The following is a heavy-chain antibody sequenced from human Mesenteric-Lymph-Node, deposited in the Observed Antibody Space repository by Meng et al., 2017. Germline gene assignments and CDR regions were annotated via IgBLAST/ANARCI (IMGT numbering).Heavy chain of an antibody. J-gene: IGHJ5*02. V-gene: IGHV3-74*01. D-gene: IGHD4-23*01. CDR2: LDGDESTA. CDR1: GFTFSTYR. CDR3: ARNRSRWWFDP. Sequence: GGSLTLSCAASGFTFSTYRMHWVRQAPGKGLVWVSRLDGDESTATYADSVKGRFTIPRDNAKNTLYLQMNSLKVEDTAVYYCARNRSRWWFDPWGQGTLVTVSS.